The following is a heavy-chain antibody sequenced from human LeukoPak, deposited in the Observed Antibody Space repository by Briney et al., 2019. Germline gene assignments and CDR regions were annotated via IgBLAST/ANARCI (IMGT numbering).Heavy chain of an antibody. CDR3: ARADYSSTWSHDYYYMDV. D-gene: IGHD6-13*01. Sequence: PSETLSLTCTVSGYSISSGYYWGWIRQPPGKGLEWIGSIYHSGSTYYNPSLRSRVTISVDTSKNQFSLKLSSVTAADTAVYYCARADYSSTWSHDYYYMDVWGKGTTVTVSS. CDR2: IYHSGST. V-gene: IGHV4-38-2*02. J-gene: IGHJ6*03. CDR1: GYSISSGYY.